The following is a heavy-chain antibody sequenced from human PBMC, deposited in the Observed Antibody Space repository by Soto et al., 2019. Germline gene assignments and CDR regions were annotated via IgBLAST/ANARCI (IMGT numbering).Heavy chain of an antibody. D-gene: IGHD7-27*01. CDR1: GCSISRYY. J-gene: IGHJ6*02. CDR2: IYTSGST. V-gene: IGHV4-4*07. CDR3: ATGTGAVYDYYGMDV. Sequence: QVQLQESGPGLVKPSETLSLTCTVSGCSISRYYWSWIRQPAGQGLEWIGRIYTSGSTNYNPSLKSRVTMSVDTSKNQFSLKLSSVTAADTAVYYCATGTGAVYDYYGMDVWGQGTTVTVS.